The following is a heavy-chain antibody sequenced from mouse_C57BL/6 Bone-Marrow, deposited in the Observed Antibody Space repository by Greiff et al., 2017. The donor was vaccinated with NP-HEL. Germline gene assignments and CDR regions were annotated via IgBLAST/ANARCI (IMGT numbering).Heavy chain of an antibody. Sequence: QVQLQQPGAELVKPGASVKLSCKASGYTFTSYWMHWVKQRPGQGLEWIGMIHPNSGSTNYNEKFKSKATLTVDKSSSTAYMRLSSLTSEDSAVYYCARELLWLRRRDYYAMDYWGQGTSVTVSS. J-gene: IGHJ4*01. CDR2: IHPNSGST. CDR1: GYTFTSYW. V-gene: IGHV1-64*01. CDR3: ARELLWLRRRDYYAMDY. D-gene: IGHD2-2*01.